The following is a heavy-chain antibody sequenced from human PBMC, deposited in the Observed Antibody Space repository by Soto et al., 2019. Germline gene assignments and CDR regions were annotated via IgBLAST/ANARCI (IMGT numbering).Heavy chain of an antibody. D-gene: IGHD3-10*01. CDR1: GYTFTSYA. CDR3: ARDGAMVRGVISWFDP. J-gene: IGHJ5*02. Sequence: QVQLVQSGAEVKKPGASVKVSCKASGYTFTSYAMHWVRQAPGQRLEWMGWINAGNGNTKYSQKFQGRVTITRDISASTAYMELSSLRSEDTAVYYCARDGAMVRGVISWFDPWGQGTLVTVSS. V-gene: IGHV1-3*01. CDR2: INAGNGNT.